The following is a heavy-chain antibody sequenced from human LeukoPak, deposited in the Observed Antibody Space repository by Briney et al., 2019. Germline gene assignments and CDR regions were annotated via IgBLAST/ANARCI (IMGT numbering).Heavy chain of an antibody. D-gene: IGHD4-11*01. CDR2: INWNGGST. Sequence: GGSLRLSCAASGFTFDDYGMSWVRQAPGKGLEWVSGINWNGGSTGYADSVKGRFTISRDNAKNSLYLQMNSRRAEDTALYYCARDYSNYVSPDYWGQGTLVTVSS. V-gene: IGHV3-20*04. J-gene: IGHJ4*02. CDR1: GFTFDDYG. CDR3: ARDYSNYVSPDY.